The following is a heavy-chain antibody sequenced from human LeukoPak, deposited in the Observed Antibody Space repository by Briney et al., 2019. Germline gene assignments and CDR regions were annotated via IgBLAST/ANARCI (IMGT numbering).Heavy chain of an antibody. Sequence: PGGSLRLSCAASGFTFSSYAMHWVRQAPGKGLEWVAVISYDGSNKYYADSVKGRFTISRDNSKNTLYLQMNSLRAEDTAVYYCAANIVLNVYAPGYWGQGTLVTVSS. D-gene: IGHD2-8*01. V-gene: IGHV3-30*04. CDR3: AANIVLNVYAPGY. J-gene: IGHJ4*02. CDR2: ISYDGSNK. CDR1: GFTFSSYA.